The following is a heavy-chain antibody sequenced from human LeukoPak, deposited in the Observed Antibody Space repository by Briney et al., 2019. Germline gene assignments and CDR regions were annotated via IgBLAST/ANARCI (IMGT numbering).Heavy chain of an antibody. Sequence: GGSLRLSCAASGFTFTSYEMNWVRQAPGKGLEWVSYMSSSGSTIFYADSVKGRFTISRDNAMDSLYLQMTNLRAEDTAVYYCAKMVHTEQWLVPFDYWGQGTLVTVSS. CDR1: GFTFTSYE. J-gene: IGHJ4*02. V-gene: IGHV3-48*03. CDR2: MSSSGSTI. CDR3: AKMVHTEQWLVPFDY. D-gene: IGHD6-19*01.